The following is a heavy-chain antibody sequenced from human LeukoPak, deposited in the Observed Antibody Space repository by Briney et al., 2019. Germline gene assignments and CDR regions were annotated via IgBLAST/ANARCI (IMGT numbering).Heavy chain of an antibody. CDR2: IYYSGST. CDR1: GGSISSYY. D-gene: IGHD3-10*01. CDR3: ARVSGAAFPFIDY. Sequence: PSETLSLTCTVSGGSISSYYWSWIRQPPGKGLEWIGYIYYSGSTNYNPSLKSRVTISVDTSKNQFSLKLSSVTAADTAVYYCARVSGAAFPFIDYWGQGTLVTVSS. V-gene: IGHV4-59*01. J-gene: IGHJ4*02.